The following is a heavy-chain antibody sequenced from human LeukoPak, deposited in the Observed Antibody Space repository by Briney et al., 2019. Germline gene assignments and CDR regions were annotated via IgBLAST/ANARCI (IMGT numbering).Heavy chain of an antibody. D-gene: IGHD4-17*01. J-gene: IGHJ4*02. V-gene: IGHV3-23*01. CDR3: ANEIRPNDY. Sequence: GGSLRLSCAASGFTFSSYAMTWVRQAPGKGLEWLSAISISGDDTYYADSVEGRFTISRDNSKNTLYLQMNSLSADDTAMYYCANEIRPNDYWGQGTLVTVSS. CDR2: ISISGDDT. CDR1: GFTFSSYA.